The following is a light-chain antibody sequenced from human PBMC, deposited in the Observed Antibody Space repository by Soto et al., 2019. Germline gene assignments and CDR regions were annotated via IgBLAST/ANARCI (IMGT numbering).Light chain of an antibody. J-gene: IGLJ2*01. Sequence: QSALTQPPSASGSPGQSVTISCTGTSSDVGGYHYVSWYQQHPGKAPKLMIYEVTKRPSGVPDRFSASKSGDTASLTVSGLQAEDEADYYCSSYSGTNNVVFGGGTKLTVL. CDR1: SSDVGGYHY. CDR3: SSYSGTNNVV. V-gene: IGLV2-8*01. CDR2: EVT.